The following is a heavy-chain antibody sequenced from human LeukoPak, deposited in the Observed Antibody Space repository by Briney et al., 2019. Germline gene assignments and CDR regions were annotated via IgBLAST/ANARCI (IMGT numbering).Heavy chain of an antibody. CDR1: GGSFSGYY. J-gene: IGHJ4*02. CDR3: ARAVAGKWELPPRLDY. CDR2: INHSGST. V-gene: IGHV4-34*01. Sequence: PSETLSLTCAVYGGSFSGYYRSWIRQPPGKGLEWIGEINHSGSTNYNPSLKSRVTISVDTSKNQFFLKLSSVTAADTAVYYCARAVAGKWELPPRLDYWGQGTLVTVSS. D-gene: IGHD1-26*01.